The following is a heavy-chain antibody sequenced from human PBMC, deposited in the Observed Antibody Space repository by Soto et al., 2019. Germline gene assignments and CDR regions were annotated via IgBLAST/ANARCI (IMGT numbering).Heavy chain of an antibody. J-gene: IGHJ4*02. D-gene: IGHD6-13*01. CDR1: GFTFSSYA. CDR3: ARDQSTHHIAAAGPGDY. CDR2: ISYDGSNK. V-gene: IGHV3-30-3*01. Sequence: QVQLVESGGGVVQPGRSLRLSCAASGFTFSSYAMHWVRQAPGKGLEWVAVISYDGSNKYYADSVKGRFTISRDNSKNTLYLQMNGLRAEDTAVYYCARDQSTHHIAAAGPGDYWGQGTLVTVSS.